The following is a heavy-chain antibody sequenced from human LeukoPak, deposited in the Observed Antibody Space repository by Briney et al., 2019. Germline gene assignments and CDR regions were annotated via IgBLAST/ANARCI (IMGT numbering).Heavy chain of an antibody. CDR1: GFTFSSYW. CDR3: GRAAGTMFPFSRIYYFDY. Sequence: GGSLRLSCAASGFTFSSYWMHWVRQAPGKGLVWVSRIKSDGSSTSYADSVKGRFTISRGNAKNTLYLQMNSLRAEDTAVYYCGRAAGTMFPFSRIYYFDYWGQGTLVTVSS. CDR2: IKSDGSST. V-gene: IGHV3-74*01. D-gene: IGHD3-10*02. J-gene: IGHJ4*02.